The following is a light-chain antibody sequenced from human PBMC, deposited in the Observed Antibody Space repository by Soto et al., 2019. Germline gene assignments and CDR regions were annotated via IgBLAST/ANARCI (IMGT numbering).Light chain of an antibody. CDR3: QQYGSSPLT. CDR2: GAS. J-gene: IGKJ4*01. Sequence: EIVLTQSPGTLSLSPGERAALSCRASQSVSGSFIAWYQQKPGQAPRLLIYGASSRATGIPDRFSGSGSGTDFTLTISRLEPEDVAVYYCQQYGSSPLTFGGGTKVEIK. V-gene: IGKV3-20*01. CDR1: QSVSGSF.